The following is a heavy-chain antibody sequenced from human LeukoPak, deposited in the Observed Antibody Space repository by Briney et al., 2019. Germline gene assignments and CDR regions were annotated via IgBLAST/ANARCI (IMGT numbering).Heavy chain of an antibody. D-gene: IGHD3-3*01. CDR2: INHSGST. CDR3: ASTLRSPSNWFDP. Sequence: SETLSLTCAVYGGSFSGYYWSWIRQPPGKGLEWIGEINHSGSTNYNPSLKGRVTISVDTSKSQFSLKLSSVTAADTAVYYCASTLRSPSNWFDPWGQGTLVTVSS. CDR1: GGSFSGYY. J-gene: IGHJ5*02. V-gene: IGHV4-34*01.